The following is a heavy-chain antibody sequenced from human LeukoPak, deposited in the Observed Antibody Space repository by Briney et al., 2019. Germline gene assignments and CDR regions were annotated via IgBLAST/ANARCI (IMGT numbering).Heavy chain of an antibody. Sequence: ASVKVSCKASGYTFTSYYMHWVRQAPGQGLEWMGIINPSGGSTSYAQKFQGRVTMTRDTSTSTVYMELNSLRSEDTAVYYCARVGGGNWFDPWGQGTLVTVSS. CDR3: ARVGGGNWFDP. D-gene: IGHD2-15*01. CDR2: INPSGGST. V-gene: IGHV1-46*01. CDR1: GYTFTSYY. J-gene: IGHJ5*02.